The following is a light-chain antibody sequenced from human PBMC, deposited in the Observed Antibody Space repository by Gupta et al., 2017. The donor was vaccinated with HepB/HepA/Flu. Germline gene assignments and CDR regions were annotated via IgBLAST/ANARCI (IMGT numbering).Light chain of an antibody. CDR3: QQYGSSPK. CDR1: QSVSSSY. V-gene: IGKV3-20*01. Sequence: EIVLTQSPGTLSLSPGERATLSRRASQSVSSSYLAWYQQKPGQAPRLLIYGASSRATGIPDRFSGSGSGTDFTLTISRLEPEDFAVYYCQQYGSSPKFGQGTKVEIK. CDR2: GAS. J-gene: IGKJ1*01.